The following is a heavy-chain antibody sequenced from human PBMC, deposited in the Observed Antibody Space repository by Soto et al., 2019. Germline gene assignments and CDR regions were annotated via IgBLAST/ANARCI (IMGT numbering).Heavy chain of an antibody. CDR3: ARGAYYYYYYGMDV. J-gene: IGHJ6*02. V-gene: IGHV1-3*01. Sequence: GASVKVSCKASGYTFTNYAMHWVRQAPGQRLEWMGWINAGNGNTKYSQKFQGRVTITRDTSASTAYMELSSLRSEDTAVYYCARGAYYYYYYGMDVWGQGTTVTVSS. CDR2: INAGNGNT. CDR1: GYTFTNYA. D-gene: IGHD1-26*01.